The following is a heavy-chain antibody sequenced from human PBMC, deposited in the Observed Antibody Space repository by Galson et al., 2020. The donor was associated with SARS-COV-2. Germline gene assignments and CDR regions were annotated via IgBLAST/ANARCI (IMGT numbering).Heavy chain of an antibody. V-gene: IGHV5-51*01. CDR1: GYSFTSHW. J-gene: IGHJ4*02. Sequence: HGESLKISCKGSGYSFTSHWIGWVRQMPGKGLEWMGIIYPGDSDTRYSRAFQGQVTISADKSISTAYLQWSSLKASDTAMYYCARRTMTAVTHFDYWGQGTLVTVSS. D-gene: IGHD4-4*01. CDR3: ARRTMTAVTHFDY. CDR2: IYPGDSDT.